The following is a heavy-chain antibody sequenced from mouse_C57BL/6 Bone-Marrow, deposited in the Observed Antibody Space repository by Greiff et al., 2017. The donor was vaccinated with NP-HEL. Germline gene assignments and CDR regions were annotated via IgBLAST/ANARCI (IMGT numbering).Heavy chain of an antibody. D-gene: IGHD4-1*01. Sequence: DVKLQESGPGLVKPSQSLSLTCSVTGYSITSGYYWNWIRQFPGNKLEWMGYISYDGSNNYNPSLKNRISITRDTSKNQFFLKLNSVTTEDTATYYCARSRNWDGFAYWGQGTLVTVSA. CDR2: ISYDGSN. CDR1: GYSITSGYY. CDR3: ARSRNWDGFAY. V-gene: IGHV3-6*01. J-gene: IGHJ3*01.